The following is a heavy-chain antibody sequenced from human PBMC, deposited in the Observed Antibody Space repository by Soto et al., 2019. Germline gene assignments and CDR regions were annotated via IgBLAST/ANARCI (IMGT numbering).Heavy chain of an antibody. D-gene: IGHD2-21*02. J-gene: IGHJ6*02. CDR1: GFTFSSYN. V-gene: IGHV3-30-3*01. Sequence: GGSLRLSCAASGFTFSSYNMEWVRQAPGKGLEWVTVISFDGSNKYYADSVQGRFTISRDNFKNTVYLEMNSLKPEDTAVYYCAREVGTFYYHYGMDVWGQGTTVTVSS. CDR3: AREVGTFYYHYGMDV. CDR2: ISFDGSNK.